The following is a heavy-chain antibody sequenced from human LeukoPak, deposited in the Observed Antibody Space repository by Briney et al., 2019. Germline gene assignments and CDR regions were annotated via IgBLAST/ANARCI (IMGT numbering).Heavy chain of an antibody. Sequence: ASVKVSCKASGYTFTSYDINWVRQAPGQGLEWMGWMNPNSGNTGYAQKFQGRVTITRNTSISTAYMELSSLRSEDTAVYYCARGGVIYYYYYMDVWGKGTTVTVSS. D-gene: IGHD2-8*01. V-gene: IGHV1-8*03. CDR2: MNPNSGNT. CDR1: GYTFTSYD. CDR3: ARGGVIYYYYYMDV. J-gene: IGHJ6*03.